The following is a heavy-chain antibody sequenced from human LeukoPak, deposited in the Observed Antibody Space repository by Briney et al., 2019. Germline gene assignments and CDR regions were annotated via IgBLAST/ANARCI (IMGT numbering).Heavy chain of an antibody. D-gene: IGHD3-3*01. V-gene: IGHV3-21*01. Sequence: GGSLRLSCAASGFTFSSYSMSWVRQAPGKGLEWVSSISSSSSYIYYADSVRGRFTISRDNAKNSLYLQMNSLRAEDTAVYYCARDGRFWEWLSGYYMDVWGKGTTVTVSS. CDR2: ISSSSSYI. CDR3: ARDGRFWEWLSGYYMDV. CDR1: GFTFSSYS. J-gene: IGHJ6*03.